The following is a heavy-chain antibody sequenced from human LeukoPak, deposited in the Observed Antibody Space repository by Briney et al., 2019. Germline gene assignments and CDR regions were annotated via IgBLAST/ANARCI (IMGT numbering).Heavy chain of an antibody. CDR1: GFMFSNYA. D-gene: IGHD6-19*01. J-gene: IGHJ4*02. V-gene: IGHV3-30*03. CDR3: AREGWEN. CDR2: ISYDGSNK. Sequence: GGSLRLSCVASGFMFSNYAMHWVRQAPGKGLEGVAVISYDGSNKYYADSVKGRFTISRDNSKNTLYQQMNSVRAEDTAAYYCAREGWENWGQGTLVTVSS.